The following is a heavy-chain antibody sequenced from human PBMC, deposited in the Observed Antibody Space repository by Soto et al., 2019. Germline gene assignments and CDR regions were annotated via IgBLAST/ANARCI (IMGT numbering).Heavy chain of an antibody. J-gene: IGHJ4*02. Sequence: EVQLLGSGGGLVQPGGSLRLSCAASGFSISTYGVTWVRQAPGKGLEWVSGFSGGDGGTHYADSVKGRFTISRDNYKNTAYLLMNSLRTDDTAVYYCARWNGFGDYWGQGTRVTVSS. CDR3: ARWNGFGDY. D-gene: IGHD1-1*01. V-gene: IGHV3-23*01. CDR1: GFSISTYG. CDR2: FSGGDGGT.